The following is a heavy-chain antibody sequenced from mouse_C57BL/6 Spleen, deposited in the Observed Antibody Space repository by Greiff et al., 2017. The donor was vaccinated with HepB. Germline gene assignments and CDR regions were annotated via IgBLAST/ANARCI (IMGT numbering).Heavy chain of an antibody. V-gene: IGHV14-2*01. J-gene: IGHJ3*01. CDR1: GFNIKDYY. CDR2: IDPEDGET. D-gene: IGHD1-1*01. CDR3: ASITTVVEGAY. Sequence: EVQRVESGAELVKPGASVKLSCTASGFNIKDYYMHWVKQRTEQGLEWIGRIDPEDGETKYAPKFQGKATITADTSSNTAYLQLSSLTSEDTAVYYCASITTVVEGAYWGQGTLVTVSA.